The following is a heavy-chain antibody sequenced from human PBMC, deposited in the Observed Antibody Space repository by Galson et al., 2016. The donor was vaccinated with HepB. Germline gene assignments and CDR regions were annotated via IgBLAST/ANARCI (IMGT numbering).Heavy chain of an antibody. Sequence: SLRLSCAASGFTFSSYGMLWVRQAPGKGLEWVAVIWFDGSNKNYVDSVKGRFTISRDNSKNTLYLEMNSLRAEDTAVYYCARDNWDDAGCSVDHWGQGTLVTVSS. J-gene: IGHJ4*02. CDR1: GFTFSSYG. CDR3: ARDNWDDAGCSVDH. V-gene: IGHV3-33*01. CDR2: IWFDGSNK. D-gene: IGHD1-20*01.